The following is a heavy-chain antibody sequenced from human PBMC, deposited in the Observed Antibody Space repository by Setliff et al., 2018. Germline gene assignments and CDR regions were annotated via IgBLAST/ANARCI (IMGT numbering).Heavy chain of an antibody. V-gene: IGHV4-4*07. D-gene: IGHD6-19*01. CDR3: ARGVAVAGTNTFDY. CDR2: IYIGGSA. CDR1: GGSISSYY. J-gene: IGHJ4*02. Sequence: SETLSLTCTVSGGSISSYYWSWIRQPAGKGLEWIGHIYIGGSANYNPSLKSRVTMSIDTSKNQFSLKLNSVTAADTAVYYCARGVAVAGTNTFDYWGQGTLVTVSS.